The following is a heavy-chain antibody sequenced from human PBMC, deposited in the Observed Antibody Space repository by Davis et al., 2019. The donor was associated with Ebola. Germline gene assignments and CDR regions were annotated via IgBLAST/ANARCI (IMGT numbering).Heavy chain of an antibody. CDR2: IYYSGST. J-gene: IGHJ4*02. Sequence: GSLSLTCTVSGGSISSYYWSWIRQPPGKGLEWIGYIYYSGSTNYNPSLKSRVTISVDTSKNQFSLKLSSVTAADTAVYYCARVPLRFLEWSYLDYWGQGTLVTVSS. CDR3: ARVPLRFLEWSYLDY. D-gene: IGHD3-3*01. V-gene: IGHV4-59*01. CDR1: GGSISSYY.